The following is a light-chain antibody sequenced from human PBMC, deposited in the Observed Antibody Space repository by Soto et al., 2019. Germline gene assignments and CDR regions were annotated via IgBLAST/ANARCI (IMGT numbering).Light chain of an antibody. CDR3: QQYGSSRT. V-gene: IGKV3-20*01. J-gene: IGKJ1*01. CDR1: QTISSGS. CDR2: GGS. Sequence: EIVLTQSPGTLSLSPGEGATLSCRASQTISSGSLAWYQQKPGQPPRLLIYGGSSRAAGIPDMFSGSGSGKDFSLTSRRLEPEDFVFYYCQQYGSSRTFGQGTKVEV.